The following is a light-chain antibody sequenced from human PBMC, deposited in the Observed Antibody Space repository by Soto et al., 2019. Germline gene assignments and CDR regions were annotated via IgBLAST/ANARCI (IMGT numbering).Light chain of an antibody. V-gene: IGKV3-15*01. CDR1: QSISSK. CDR3: QQYNNWPPIT. J-gene: IGKJ5*01. CDR2: GAS. Sequence: EIVMTQSPATLSVSPGERATLSCRASQSISSKLAWYQQKPGQAPRLLIYGASTRATGIPARFRGSGSGTEFTLTISSLQSEDFAGYYCQQYNNWPPITFGQGTLLESK.